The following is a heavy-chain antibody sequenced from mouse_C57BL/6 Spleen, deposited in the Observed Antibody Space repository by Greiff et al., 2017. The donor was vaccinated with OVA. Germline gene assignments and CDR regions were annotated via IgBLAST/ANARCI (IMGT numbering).Heavy chain of an antibody. CDR3: AKKSNQFSYYFDY. CDR2: IDPSDSYT. D-gene: IGHD2-5*01. Sequence: QVQLQQPGAELVKPGASVKLSCKASGYTFTSYWMQWVKQRPGQGLEWIGEIDPSDSYTNYNQKFKGKATLTVDKSSSTAYMQLSSLTSEDSAVYYCAKKSNQFSYYFDYWGQGTTLTVSS. CDR1: GYTFTSYW. J-gene: IGHJ2*01. V-gene: IGHV1-50*01.